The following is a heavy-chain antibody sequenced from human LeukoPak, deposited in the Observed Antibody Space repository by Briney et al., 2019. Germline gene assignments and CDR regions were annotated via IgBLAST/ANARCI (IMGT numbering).Heavy chain of an antibody. CDR1: GGSISSYY. CDR2: IFYSGRT. D-gene: IGHD3-22*01. CDR3: ARDAYDSSGYSFDY. Sequence: SETLSLTCTVSGGSISSYYWNWIRQPPGKGLEWIGYIFYSGRTNYNPSLKSRVTISVDKSKNQFSLKLSSVTAADTAVYYCARDAYDSSGYSFDYWGQGTLVTVSS. J-gene: IGHJ4*02. V-gene: IGHV4-59*12.